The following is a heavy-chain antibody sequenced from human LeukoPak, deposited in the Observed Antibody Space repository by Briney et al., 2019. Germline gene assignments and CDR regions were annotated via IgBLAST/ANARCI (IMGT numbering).Heavy chain of an antibody. Sequence: SETLSLTCTVSGGSISSYYWSWIRQPPGKGLEWIGYIYYSGSTNYNPSLKSRVTISVDTSKNQFSLKLSSVTAADTAVYYCARSTWQQLILGVDYYYMDVWGKGTTVTVSS. V-gene: IGHV4-59*01. J-gene: IGHJ6*03. D-gene: IGHD6-13*01. CDR3: ARSTWQQLILGVDYYYMDV. CDR1: GGSISSYY. CDR2: IYYSGST.